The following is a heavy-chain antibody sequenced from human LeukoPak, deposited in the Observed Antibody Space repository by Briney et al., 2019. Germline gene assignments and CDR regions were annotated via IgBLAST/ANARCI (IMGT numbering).Heavy chain of an antibody. CDR3: TRHGITMVRGVTNYYYYYMDV. CDR2: IRSKANSYAT. CDR1: GFIFSGSA. Sequence: SGGSLRLSCAASGFIFSGSAMHWVRQASGKGLEWVGRIRSKANSYATAYAASVKGRFTISRDDSKNTAYLQMNSLKTEDTAVYYCTRHGITMVRGVTNYYYYYMDVWGKGTTVTVSS. V-gene: IGHV3-73*01. J-gene: IGHJ6*03. D-gene: IGHD3-10*01.